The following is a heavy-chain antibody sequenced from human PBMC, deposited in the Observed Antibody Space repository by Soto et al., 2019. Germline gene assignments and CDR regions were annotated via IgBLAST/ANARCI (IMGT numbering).Heavy chain of an antibody. CDR3: ARHGGIAARPPFGSFDY. V-gene: IGHV4-39*01. D-gene: IGHD6-6*01. CDR1: GGSISSSSYY. Sequence: PSETLSLTCTVSGGSISSSSYYWGWIRQPPGKGLEWIGSIYYSGSTYYNPSLKSRVTISVDTSKNQFSLKLSSVTAADTAVYYCARHGGIAARPPFGSFDYWGQGTLVTV. CDR2: IYYSGST. J-gene: IGHJ4*02.